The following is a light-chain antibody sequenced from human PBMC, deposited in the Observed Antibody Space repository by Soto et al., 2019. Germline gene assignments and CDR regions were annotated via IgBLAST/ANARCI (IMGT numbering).Light chain of an antibody. CDR2: LNSDGSH. V-gene: IGLV4-69*01. Sequence: QLVLTQSPSASASLGASVKLTCTLNSGHSSFAIAWHQQQPEKGPRYLMKLNSDGSHSKGDGIPDRFSGSSSGAERYLTISSLQSEAEADYYCQTWDSGIAVFGGGTQLTVL. J-gene: IGLJ7*01. CDR3: QTWDSGIAV. CDR1: SGHSSFA.